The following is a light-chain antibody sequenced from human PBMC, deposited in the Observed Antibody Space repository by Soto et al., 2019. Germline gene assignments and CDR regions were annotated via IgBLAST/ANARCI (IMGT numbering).Light chain of an antibody. CDR2: DVS. Sequence: QSALTQPRSVSGSPGQSVTVSCIGTSRDFGDYNSVSWYQQHPGKAPKLMIYDVSKRPSGVPDRFSGSKSGNTASLTISGLQAEDEADYYCCSYVGGYSYVFGIGTKLTVL. CDR3: CSYVGGYSYV. CDR1: SRDFGDYNS. V-gene: IGLV2-11*01. J-gene: IGLJ1*01.